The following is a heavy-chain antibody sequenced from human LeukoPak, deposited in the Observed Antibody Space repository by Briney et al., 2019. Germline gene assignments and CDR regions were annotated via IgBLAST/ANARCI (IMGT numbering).Heavy chain of an antibody. CDR1: GFTVGTNS. CDR2: IYRGGST. D-gene: IGHD2/OR15-2a*01. J-gene: IGHJ1*01. V-gene: IGHV3-53*01. Sequence: GGSLRLSCAASGFTVGTNSMSWVRQSPGKGLEWVSVIYRGGSTYYADSVNGRFTISRDSPRNSLFLQMKSLRVEDTALYYCAIAREYCESAECYEYFLHWGQGTLVTVSS. CDR3: AIAREYCESAECYEYFLH.